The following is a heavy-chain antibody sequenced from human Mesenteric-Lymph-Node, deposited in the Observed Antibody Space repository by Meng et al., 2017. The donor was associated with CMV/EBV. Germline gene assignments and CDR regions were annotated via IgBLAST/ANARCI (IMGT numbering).Heavy chain of an antibody. CDR3: VTRQEPDY. CDR1: GFTFSRYG. CDR2: IRYDDSDK. D-gene: IGHD1-14*01. Sequence: GESLKISCAASGFTFSRYGMHWVRQAPGEGLEWVAFIRYDDSDKYYVDSVKGRFIISRDNSKNTLYLQMNSLRAEDTAVYYCVTRQEPDYWGQGTLVTVSS. V-gene: IGHV3-30*02. J-gene: IGHJ4*02.